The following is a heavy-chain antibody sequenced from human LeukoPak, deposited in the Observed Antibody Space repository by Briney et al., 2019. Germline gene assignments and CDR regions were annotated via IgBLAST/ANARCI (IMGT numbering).Heavy chain of an antibody. V-gene: IGHV3-21*01. J-gene: IGHJ3*02. D-gene: IGHD3-3*01. CDR2: ISISSNYI. CDR1: GFTFSSCG. Sequence: PGGSLRLSCAASGFTFSSCGMSWVRQAPGKGLEWVSSISISSNYIYYADSVKGRFTISRDNAKNSLYLQVNSLRAEDTAVYYCARGSRFGVVERDAFDIWGQGTMVTVSS. CDR3: ARGSRFGVVERDAFDI.